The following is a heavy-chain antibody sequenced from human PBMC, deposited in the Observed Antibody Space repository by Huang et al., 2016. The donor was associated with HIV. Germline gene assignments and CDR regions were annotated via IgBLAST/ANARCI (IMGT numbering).Heavy chain of an antibody. D-gene: IGHD2-15*01. CDR3: ATSTPDVGAGVLRSAFDI. Sequence: QVQLVESGAELKKPGASVRVSCKVSGYTVSELSLHWVRQAPEKGLEWMGGLDPEEGETIYAQRLQGRVTMTEDTSTDTAYMELSSLRPEDTAVYYGATSTPDVGAGVLRSAFDIWGQGTMVTVSS. CDR2: LDPEEGET. V-gene: IGHV1-24*01. J-gene: IGHJ3*02. CDR1: GYTVSELS.